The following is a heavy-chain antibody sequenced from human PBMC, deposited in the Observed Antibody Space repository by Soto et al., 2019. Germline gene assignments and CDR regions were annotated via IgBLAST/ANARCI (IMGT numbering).Heavy chain of an antibody. V-gene: IGHV5-10-1*01. J-gene: IGHJ6*02. Sequence: HGESLKISCKGAGYSFTSYWISWVRQMPGKGLEWMGRIDPRDSYTNYSPSFQGHVTIAADKSISTAYLQWSSLKASDYAMYYCTRLETSSDCGMDIWGQGTMVTVSS. D-gene: IGHD3-22*01. CDR1: GYSFTSYW. CDR2: IDPRDSYT. CDR3: TRLETSSDCGMDI.